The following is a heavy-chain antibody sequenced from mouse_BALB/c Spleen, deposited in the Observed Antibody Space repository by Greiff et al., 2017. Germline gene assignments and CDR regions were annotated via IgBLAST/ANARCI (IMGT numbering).Heavy chain of an antibody. J-gene: IGHJ3*01. CDR3: AREGFAY. CDR1: GFTFSSYG. Sequence: EVKVVESGGGLVKPGGSLKLSCAASGFTFSSYGMSWVRQTPDKRLELVATINSNGGSTYYPDSVKGRFTISRDNAKNTLYLQMSSLKSEDTAMYYCAREGFAYWGQGTLVTVSA. V-gene: IGHV5-6-3*01. CDR2: INSNGGST.